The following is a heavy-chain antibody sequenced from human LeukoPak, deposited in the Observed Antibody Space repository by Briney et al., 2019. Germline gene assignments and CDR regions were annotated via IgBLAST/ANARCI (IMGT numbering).Heavy chain of an antibody. CDR1: GFTFSSAW. CDR2: IKSKTDGGTT. D-gene: IGHD4-17*01. V-gene: IGHV3-15*01. CDR3: TTGLGDPLYFDY. Sequence: GGSLRLCCAASGFTFSSAWMSWVRQAPGKGLEWVGRIKSKTDGGTTDYAAPVKGRFTISRDDSKNTLHLQMNSLKTEDTAVYYCTTGLGDPLYFDYWGQGTLVTVSS. J-gene: IGHJ4*02.